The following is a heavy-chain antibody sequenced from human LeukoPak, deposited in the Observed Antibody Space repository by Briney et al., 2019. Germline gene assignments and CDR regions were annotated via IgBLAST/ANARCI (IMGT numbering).Heavy chain of an antibody. CDR1: GYSFTNYW. CDR3: ARHMTEGSGYYRFDY. CDR2: IYPGGSDT. V-gene: IGHV5-51*01. Sequence: GESLKISCKGSGYSFTNYWIAWVCQMPGKGLECMGIIYPGGSDTRYSPSFQGQVTISADKSINTAYLQWSSLKASDTAMYYCARHMTEGSGYYRFDYWGQGTLVTVSS. J-gene: IGHJ4*02. D-gene: IGHD3-22*01.